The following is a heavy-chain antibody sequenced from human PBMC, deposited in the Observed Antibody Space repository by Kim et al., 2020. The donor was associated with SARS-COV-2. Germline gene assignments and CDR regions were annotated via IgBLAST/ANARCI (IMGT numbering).Heavy chain of an antibody. J-gene: IGHJ3*02. CDR3: ARDIVRDRAFDI. D-gene: IGHD3-10*02. Sequence: YYAESVKARFTISRDNSKNTLYLQMNSLGAEDTAVYYGARDIVRDRAFDIWGQGTMVTVSS. V-gene: IGHV3-66*01.